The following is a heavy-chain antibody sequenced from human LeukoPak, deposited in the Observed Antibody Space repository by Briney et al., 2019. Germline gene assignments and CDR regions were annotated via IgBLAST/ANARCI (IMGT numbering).Heavy chain of an antibody. D-gene: IGHD6-13*01. CDR2: IKQDGSEK. Sequence: GGSLRLSCAASGFTFSRYWMTWVRQAPGKGLEWVANIKQDGSEKYYVDSVKGRFTISRDNAKNSLYLQMNSLRAEDTAVYYCAKDIRSARYSSSWIPPQHWGQGTLVTVSS. CDR1: GFTFSRYW. V-gene: IGHV3-7*03. J-gene: IGHJ1*01. CDR3: AKDIRSARYSSSWIPPQH.